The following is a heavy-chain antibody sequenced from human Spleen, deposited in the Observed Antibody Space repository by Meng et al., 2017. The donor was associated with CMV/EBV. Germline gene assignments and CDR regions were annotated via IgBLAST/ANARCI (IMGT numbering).Heavy chain of an antibody. CDR2: INHSGST. D-gene: IGHD4-11*01. Sequence: QVQLTPWGAGLLKPSETLSLTCAVYGGSFSGYYWSWIRQPPGKGLEWIGEINHSGSTNYNPSLKSRVTISVDTSKNQFSLKLSSVTAADTAVYYCASIRNYARGNDYWGQGTLVTASS. CDR1: GGSFSGYY. V-gene: IGHV4-34*01. CDR3: ASIRNYARGNDY. J-gene: IGHJ4*02.